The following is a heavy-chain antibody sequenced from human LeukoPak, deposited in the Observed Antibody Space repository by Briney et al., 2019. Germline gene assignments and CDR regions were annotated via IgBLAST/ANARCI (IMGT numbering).Heavy chain of an antibody. CDR3: ARDHEVATIIRTFDI. CDR2: ISGFNGRT. Sequence: ASVKVSCKTSGYTFTNYVVTWARQAPGQGLEWMGWISGFNGRTKYAHKFQDRVTMTRDTSTTTAYMELGSLRSDDTAVYYCARDHEVATIIRTFDIWGQGTMVRVRS. V-gene: IGHV1-18*01. D-gene: IGHD5-24*01. J-gene: IGHJ3*02. CDR1: GYTFTNYV.